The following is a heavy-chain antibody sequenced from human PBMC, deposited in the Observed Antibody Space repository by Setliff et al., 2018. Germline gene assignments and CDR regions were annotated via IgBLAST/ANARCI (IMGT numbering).Heavy chain of an antibody. J-gene: IGHJ3*02. CDR1: GFTFSASP. Sequence: GGSLRLSCAASGFTFSASPMSWVRQAPGKGLEWVSTFSGSGVDTYYADSVKGRFTISRDYSKNTLYLQMNSLKTEDTAVYYCTTDPSPTFGGVIGAAFDIWGQGTMVT. D-gene: IGHD3-16*01. CDR3: TTDPSPTFGGVIGAAFDI. CDR2: FSGSGVDT. V-gene: IGHV3-23*01.